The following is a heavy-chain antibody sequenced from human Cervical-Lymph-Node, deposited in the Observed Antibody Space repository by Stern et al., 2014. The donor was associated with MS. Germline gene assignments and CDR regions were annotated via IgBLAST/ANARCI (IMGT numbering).Heavy chain of an antibody. CDR1: GLTFDDYA. D-gene: IGHD6-13*01. CDR2: ISWNSDNI. V-gene: IGHV3-9*01. CDR3: VKDGSISLTGGAFGI. J-gene: IGHJ3*02. Sequence: EVQLVESGGGLVQPGRSLRLSCAVSGLTFDDYAMHWVRQVPGKGLEWVSGISWNSDNIGYAESVKGRFTISRDNVKNSLYLQMNTLRAEDTAFYYCVKDGSISLTGGAFGIWGQGTMVTVSS.